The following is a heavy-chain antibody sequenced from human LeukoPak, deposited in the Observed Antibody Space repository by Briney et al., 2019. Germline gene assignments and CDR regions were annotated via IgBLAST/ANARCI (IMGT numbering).Heavy chain of an antibody. V-gene: IGHV4-38-2*02. CDR3: ARQIISIAAAGTNWFDP. J-gene: IGHJ5*02. CDR1: GYSISSGYY. CDR2: IYHSGST. D-gene: IGHD6-13*01. Sequence: SETLSLTCTVSGYSISSGYYWGWIRQPPGKGLEWIGSIYHSGSTYYNPSLKSRVTISVDTSKNQFSLKLSSVTAADTAVYYCARQIISIAAAGTNWFDPWGQGTLVAVSS.